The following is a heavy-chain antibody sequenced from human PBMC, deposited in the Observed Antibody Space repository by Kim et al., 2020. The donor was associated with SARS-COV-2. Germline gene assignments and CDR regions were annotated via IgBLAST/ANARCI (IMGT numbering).Heavy chain of an antibody. J-gene: IGHJ4*02. V-gene: IGHV3-23*01. D-gene: IGHD3-10*01. CDR1: GFTFNRQS. Sequence: GGSLRLSCEASGFTFNRQSMAWVRQAPGKGLEWVSSLGGSGENTYYADSVKGRFTISRDNTTNTLYLQVSSLRVEDTAIYYCARLKTMLQGVNYFDSWGQGTLVTVSA. CDR2: LGGSGENT. CDR3: ARLKTMLQGVNYFDS.